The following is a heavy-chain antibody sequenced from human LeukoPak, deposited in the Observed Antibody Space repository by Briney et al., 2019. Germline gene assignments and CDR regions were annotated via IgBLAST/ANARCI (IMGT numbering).Heavy chain of an antibody. CDR1: GGSISSYY. Sequence: SETLSLTCTVSGGSISSYYLSWIRQPAGKGLEWIGRIYSRGTTYNPSLKDRVTMSADTSRNHVSLTLNSVTAADTAVYYCARETSQKGAHYMDVWGKGTTVTISS. V-gene: IGHV4-4*07. D-gene: IGHD3-16*01. CDR3: ARETSQKGAHYMDV. CDR2: IYSRGT. J-gene: IGHJ6*03.